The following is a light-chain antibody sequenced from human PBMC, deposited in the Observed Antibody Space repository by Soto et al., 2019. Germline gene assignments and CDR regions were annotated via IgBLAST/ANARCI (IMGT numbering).Light chain of an antibody. V-gene: IGLV2-8*01. CDR1: SSDVGGHKY. Sequence: QSVLTQPPSASGSLGHSVTISCTGTSSDVGGHKYVSWYQHHPGKAPKLILYEVSQRPSGVPHRFSGSKSDNTASLTVAGLQAEDEADYYCSSYGGSTNFVMFGGGTKLTVL. CDR3: SSYGGSTNFVM. J-gene: IGLJ3*02. CDR2: EVS.